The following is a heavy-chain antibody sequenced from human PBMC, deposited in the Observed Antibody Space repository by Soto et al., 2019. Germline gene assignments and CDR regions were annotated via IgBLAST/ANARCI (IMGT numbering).Heavy chain of an antibody. Sequence: SETPSLTCAVSSGPISSSNWWSWVRQPPGKGLEWIGEIYHSGSTNYNPSLKSRVTISVDKSKNQFSLKLSSVTAADTAVYYCARITSITIFGVAPGGGWFDPWGQGTLVTVSS. CDR2: IYHSGST. CDR3: ARITSITIFGVAPGGGWFDP. D-gene: IGHD3-3*01. V-gene: IGHV4-4*02. J-gene: IGHJ5*02. CDR1: SGPISSSNW.